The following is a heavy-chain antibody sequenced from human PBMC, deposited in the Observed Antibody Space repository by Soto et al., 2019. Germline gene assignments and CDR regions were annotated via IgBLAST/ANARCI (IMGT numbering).Heavy chain of an antibody. J-gene: IGHJ5*02. D-gene: IGHD3-22*01. CDR3: ARDRFGSGYSAWFDP. CDR2: IYHSGST. Sequence: QLQLQESGSGLVKPSQTLSLTCAVSGGSISSGGYSWSWIRQPPGKGLEWIGYIYHSGSTYYNPSLKSRVTISVDRSKNQFSLKLSSVTAAVTAMYYCARDRFGSGYSAWFDPWGQGTLVTVSS. CDR1: GGSISSGGYS. V-gene: IGHV4-30-2*01.